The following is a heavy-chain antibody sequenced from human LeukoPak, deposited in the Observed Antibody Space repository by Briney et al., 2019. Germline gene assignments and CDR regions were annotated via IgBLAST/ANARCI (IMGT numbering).Heavy chain of an antibody. Sequence: SETLSLTCAVSGGSISSGGYSWSWIRQPPGKGLEWIGYIYHSGSTYYNPSLKSRVTISVDRSKNQFSLKLSSVTAADTAVYYCARGRKNDFWSGYWFDPWGQGTLVSVSS. CDR3: ARGRKNDFWSGYWFDP. V-gene: IGHV4-30-2*01. CDR2: IYHSGST. CDR1: GGSISSGGYS. D-gene: IGHD3-3*01. J-gene: IGHJ5*02.